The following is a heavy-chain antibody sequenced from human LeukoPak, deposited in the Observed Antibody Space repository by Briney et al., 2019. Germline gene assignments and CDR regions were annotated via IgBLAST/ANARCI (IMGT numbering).Heavy chain of an antibody. CDR2: ISWNSGSI. D-gene: IGHD3-10*01. V-gene: IGHV3-9*01. J-gene: IGHJ3*02. CDR1: GFTFDDYA. Sequence: GGSLRLSCAASGFTFDDYAMHWVRHAPGKGLEWVSGISWNSGSIVYADSVKGRFTISRDNAKNSLYLQMNSLRAEDKALYYCAKFGDAFDIWGQGTMVTVSS. CDR3: AKFGDAFDI.